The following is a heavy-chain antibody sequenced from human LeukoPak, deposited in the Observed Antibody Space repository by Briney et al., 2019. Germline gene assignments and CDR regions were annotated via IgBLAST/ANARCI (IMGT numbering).Heavy chain of an antibody. CDR3: ARTAGYYDSSGYYFGWFDP. Sequence: SETLSLTCAVSGGSISSSNWWSWVRQPPGKGLEWIGEIYHSGSTNYNPSLKSRVTISVDKSKNQFSLKLSSVTAADTAVYYCARTAGYYDSSGYYFGWFDPWGQGTLVTVSS. CDR2: IYHSGST. D-gene: IGHD3-22*01. V-gene: IGHV4-4*02. J-gene: IGHJ5*02. CDR1: GGSISSSNW.